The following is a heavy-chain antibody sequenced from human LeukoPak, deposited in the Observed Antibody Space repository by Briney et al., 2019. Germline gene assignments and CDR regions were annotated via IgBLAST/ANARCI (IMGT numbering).Heavy chain of an antibody. CDR3: AKDLPSNMAVALYYFDY. D-gene: IGHD6-19*01. CDR2: ISGSGGST. Sequence: GGSLRLSCAASGFTIISYAMSWVRLAPGKGLEWVSGISGSGGSTHYADPVKGRFTISRDNSKNTLYLQMNSLRGEDTAEYYCAKDLPSNMAVALYYFDYWGQGTLVTVSS. J-gene: IGHJ4*02. CDR1: GFTIISYA. V-gene: IGHV3-23*01.